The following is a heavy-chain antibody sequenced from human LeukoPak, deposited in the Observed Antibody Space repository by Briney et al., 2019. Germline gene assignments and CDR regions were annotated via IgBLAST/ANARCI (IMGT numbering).Heavy chain of an antibody. D-gene: IGHD1-26*01. Sequence: SETLSLTCTVPGGSISSSSYYWGWIRQPPGKGLEWIGSIYYSGSTNYNPSLKSRVTISVDTSKNQFSLKLSSVTAADTAVYYCARRGSGSPGYYYYYMDVWGKGTTVTVSS. CDR2: IYYSGST. CDR3: ARRGSGSPGYYYYYMDV. J-gene: IGHJ6*03. CDR1: GGSISSSSYY. V-gene: IGHV4-39*01.